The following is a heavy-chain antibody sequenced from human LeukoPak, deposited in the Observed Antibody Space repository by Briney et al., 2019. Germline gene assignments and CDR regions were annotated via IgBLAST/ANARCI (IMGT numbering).Heavy chain of an antibody. CDR1: GGTFSSYA. CDR2: IIPIFGTA. Sequence: ASVKVSCKASGGTFSSYAISWVRQAPGQGLEWMGGIIPIFGTANYAQKFQGGVTITTDESTSTAYMELSSPRSEDTAVYYCASCTPTQWTNWFDPWGQGTLVTVSS. J-gene: IGHJ5*02. V-gene: IGHV1-69*05. D-gene: IGHD6-19*01. CDR3: ASCTPTQWTNWFDP.